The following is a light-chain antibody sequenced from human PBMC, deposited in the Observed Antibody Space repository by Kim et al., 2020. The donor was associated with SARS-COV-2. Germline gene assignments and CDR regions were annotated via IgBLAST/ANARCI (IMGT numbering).Light chain of an antibody. V-gene: IGKV1-5*03. CDR3: QQYDSYSYT. J-gene: IGKJ2*01. Sequence: SAAVGERVTITCRASQTISSWLAWYQQKPGKAPKLLIYKASSLESGVPSRFSGSGSGTEFTLTISSLQPDDFATYYCQQYDSYSYTFGQGTKLE. CDR1: QTISSW. CDR2: KAS.